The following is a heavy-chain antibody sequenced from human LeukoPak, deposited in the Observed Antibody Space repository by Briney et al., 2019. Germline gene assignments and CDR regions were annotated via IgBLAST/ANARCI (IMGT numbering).Heavy chain of an antibody. Sequence: PSETLSLTCAVYGGSFSGYYWSWIRQPPGKGLEWIGEINHSGSTNYNPSLKSRVTISVDTSKNQFSLKLSSVTAADTAVYYCARDRYYYDSSGYYYLTVFDYWGQGTLVTVSS. V-gene: IGHV4-34*01. J-gene: IGHJ4*02. CDR1: GGSFSGYY. CDR2: INHSGST. D-gene: IGHD3-22*01. CDR3: ARDRYYYDSSGYYYLTVFDY.